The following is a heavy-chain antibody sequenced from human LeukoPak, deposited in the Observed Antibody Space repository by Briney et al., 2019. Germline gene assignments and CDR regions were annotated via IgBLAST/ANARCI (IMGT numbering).Heavy chain of an antibody. D-gene: IGHD2-8*01. J-gene: IGHJ3*02. CDR1: GFTFSSYD. CDR2: IGTAGDT. CDR3: ARGLMSLDAFDI. V-gene: IGHV3-13*01. Sequence: GGSLRLSCAASGFTFSSYDMHWVRQATGKGLEWVSAIGTAGDTYYPGSVKGRFTISRENAKNSLYLQMNSPRAGDTAVYYCARGLMSLDAFDIWGQGTMVTVSS.